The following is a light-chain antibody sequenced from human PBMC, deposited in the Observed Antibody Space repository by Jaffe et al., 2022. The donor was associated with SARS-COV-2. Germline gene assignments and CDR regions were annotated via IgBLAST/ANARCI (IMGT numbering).Light chain of an antibody. V-gene: IGLV1-44*01. Sequence: QSVLTQPPSASGTPGRRVTISCSGSNSNIGGNTVDWYQQVPGTAPKLLIYATNQRPSGVPGRFSGSKSGSSASLAISGLQSEDEADYVCAAWDDSLRGPVFGGGTKVTVL. CDR1: NSNIGGNT. CDR2: ATN. CDR3: AAWDDSLRGPV. J-gene: IGLJ3*02.